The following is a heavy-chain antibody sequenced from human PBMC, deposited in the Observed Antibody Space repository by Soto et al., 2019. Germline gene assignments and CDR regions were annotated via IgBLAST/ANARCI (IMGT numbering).Heavy chain of an antibody. CDR1: GGSISSYY. V-gene: IGHV4-59*08. D-gene: IGHD4-17*01. CDR3: ASYLVYGRLNWFDP. Sequence: SETLSLTCTVSGGSISSYYWSWIRQPPGKGLEWIGYIYYSGSTNYNPSLKSRVTISVDTSKNQFSLKLGSVTAADTAVYYCASYLVYGRLNWFDPWGQGTLVTVSS. J-gene: IGHJ5*02. CDR2: IYYSGST.